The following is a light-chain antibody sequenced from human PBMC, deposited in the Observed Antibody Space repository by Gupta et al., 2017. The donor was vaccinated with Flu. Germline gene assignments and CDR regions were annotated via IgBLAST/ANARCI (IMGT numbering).Light chain of an antibody. CDR2: KNY. CDR1: RSNIGRNW. Sequence: QSVLTQPPSASGTPGQRVTISCSGSRSNIGRNWVCWFQQFPGTAPKLLIYKNYQRPSGVPDRFSGSYSGTSASLAISGLRSDDEADYYCAVWDDTLSGWLFGGGTKLTVL. V-gene: IGLV1-47*01. J-gene: IGLJ3*02. CDR3: AVWDDTLSGWL.